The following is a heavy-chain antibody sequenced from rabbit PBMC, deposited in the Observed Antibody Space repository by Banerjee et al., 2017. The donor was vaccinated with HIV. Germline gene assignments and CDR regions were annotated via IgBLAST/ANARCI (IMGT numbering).Heavy chain of an antibody. CDR3: ARDIGLLYRLNL. V-gene: IGHV1S47*01. Sequence: QQQLVESGGGLVTLGGSLKLSCKASGIDFSSFGISWVRQVLGKGLEWIAYIYPDYGSTAYASWVNGRFTISLDKAHNTVFLQMTSLTASDTATYFCARDIGLLYRLNLWGPGTLVTVS. J-gene: IGHJ4*01. D-gene: IGHD4-1*01. CDR2: IYPDYGST. CDR1: GIDFSSFG.